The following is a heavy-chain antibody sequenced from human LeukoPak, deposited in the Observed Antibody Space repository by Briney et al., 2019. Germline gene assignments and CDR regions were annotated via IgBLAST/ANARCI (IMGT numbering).Heavy chain of an antibody. CDR2: IYTSGST. V-gene: IGHV4-61*02. D-gene: IGHD3-22*01. CDR3: ARHPGYDSSGYYYGAFDI. Sequence: SQTLSLTCTVSGGSISSGGYYWSWIRQPAGKGLEWIGRIYTSGSTNYNPSLKSRVTISVDTSKNQFFLKLSSVTAADTAVYYCARHPGYDSSGYYYGAFDIWGQGTMVTVSS. CDR1: GGSISSGGYY. J-gene: IGHJ3*02.